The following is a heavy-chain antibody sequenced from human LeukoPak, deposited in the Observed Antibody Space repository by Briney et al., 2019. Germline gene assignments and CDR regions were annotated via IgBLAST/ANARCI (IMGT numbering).Heavy chain of an antibody. CDR2: ISSDESST. D-gene: IGHD1-26*01. Sequence: GSLTLSCAASGFTFSIYWMHWVRQAPGEGLVWVSRISSDESSTNYADSVKGRFTISRDNTKNTLYLQMNSLRAEDTAVYFCAREGGSFLRYFDSWGQGTLVTVSS. J-gene: IGHJ4*02. CDR1: GFTFSIYW. CDR3: AREGGSFLRYFDS. V-gene: IGHV3-74*01.